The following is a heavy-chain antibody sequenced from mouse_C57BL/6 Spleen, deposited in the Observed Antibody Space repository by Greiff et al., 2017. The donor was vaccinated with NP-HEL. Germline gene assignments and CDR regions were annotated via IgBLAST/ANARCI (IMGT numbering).Heavy chain of an antibody. CDR1: GFSFTTYA. CDR2: IRSKSNNYAT. D-gene: IGHD2-3*01. Sequence: EVMLVESGGGLVQPKGSLKLSCAASGFSFTTYAMNWVRQAPGKGLEWVARIRSKSNNYATYYADSVKDRFTISRDDSESMLYLQMNNLKTEDTAMYYCVRPLYDGLTGDYWGQGTSVTVSS. V-gene: IGHV10-1*01. CDR3: VRPLYDGLTGDY. J-gene: IGHJ4*01.